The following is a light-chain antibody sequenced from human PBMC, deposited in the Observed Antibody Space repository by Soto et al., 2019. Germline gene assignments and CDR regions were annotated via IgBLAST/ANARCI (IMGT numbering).Light chain of an antibody. CDR2: DAF. V-gene: IGKV1-33*01. CDR3: QNSRHLPL. J-gene: IGKJ3*01. Sequence: DIQMTQSPSSLSASVGDRVTITCQASQDIGYYLNWYQHKPGKAPKLLIYDAFKFEIGVASRFSGGRSGTHVSFTISGLQPEDSAEYYCQNSRHLPLFDPATKVD. CDR1: QDIGYY.